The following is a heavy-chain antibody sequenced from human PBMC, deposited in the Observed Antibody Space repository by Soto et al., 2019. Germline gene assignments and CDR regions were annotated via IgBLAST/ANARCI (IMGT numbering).Heavy chain of an antibody. CDR1: GYTLTRYT. J-gene: IGHJ5*02. Sequence: SVKVSCKASGYTLTRYTMNWVRQAPGQRLEWMGWINPDNGNTKSSQKFQDRVIITRDTSASTAYMDLSSLRSEDTAVYYCARGIATGQLDPWGQGTLVTVSS. CDR3: ARGIATGQLDP. D-gene: IGHD2-15*01. V-gene: IGHV1-3*01. CDR2: INPDNGNT.